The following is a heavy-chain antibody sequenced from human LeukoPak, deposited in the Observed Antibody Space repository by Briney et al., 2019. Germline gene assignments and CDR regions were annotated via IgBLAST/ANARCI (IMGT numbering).Heavy chain of an antibody. D-gene: IGHD6-13*01. CDR1: GGSISSGNYH. J-gene: IGHJ4*02. V-gene: IGHV4-61*02. Sequence: SETLSLTCTVSGGSISSGNYHWIWIRQPAGKGLEWIGRIYSSGNTNYNPSLKSRVTVLVDRSKKHFSLKVNSVTAADTAVYYCATIRGIAAGGSFNFWGQGTLVTVSS. CDR3: ATIRGIAAGGSFNF. CDR2: IYSSGNT.